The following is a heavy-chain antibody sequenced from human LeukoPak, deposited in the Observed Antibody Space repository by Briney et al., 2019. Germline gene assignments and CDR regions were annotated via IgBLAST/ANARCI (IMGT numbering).Heavy chain of an antibody. Sequence: SETLSLTCTVSGGSISSSSYYWGWIRQPAGKGLEWIGRIYTSGSTNYNPSLKSRVTMSVDTSKNQFSLKLSSVTAADTAVYYCARDRGWELPRIYYYYYGMDVWGQGTTVTVSS. J-gene: IGHJ6*02. V-gene: IGHV4-61*02. CDR1: GGSISSSSYY. CDR3: ARDRGWELPRIYYYYYGMDV. CDR2: IYTSGST. D-gene: IGHD1-26*01.